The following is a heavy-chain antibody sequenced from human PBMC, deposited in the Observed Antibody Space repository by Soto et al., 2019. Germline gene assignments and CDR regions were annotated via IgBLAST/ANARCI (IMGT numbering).Heavy chain of an antibody. J-gene: IGHJ4*02. CDR2: ISGSGGST. CDR3: AKVAKTYCSSTSCYPREPFAY. D-gene: IGHD2-2*01. V-gene: IGHV3-23*01. Sequence: GGSLRLSCAASGFTFSSYAMSWVRQAPGKGLEWVSAISGSGGSTYYADSVKGRFTISRDNSKNTLYLQMNSLRAEDTAVYYCAKVAKTYCSSTSCYPREPFAYWGQGTLVTVSS. CDR1: GFTFSSYA.